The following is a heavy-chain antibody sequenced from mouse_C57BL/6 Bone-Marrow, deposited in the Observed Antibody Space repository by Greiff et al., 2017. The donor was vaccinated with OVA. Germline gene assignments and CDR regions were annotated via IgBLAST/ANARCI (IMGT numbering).Heavy chain of an antibody. Sequence: EVQGVESGPELVKPGASVKMSCKASGYTFTHYNMHWVKQSHGKSLEWIGYINPNNGGTSYNQKFKGKATLTVNKSSSTAYMELRSLTSEDSAVYYCAREERDYDYDGYYFDYWGQGTTLTVSS. CDR2: INPNNGGT. CDR1: GYTFTHYN. V-gene: IGHV1-22*01. J-gene: IGHJ2*01. CDR3: AREERDYDYDGYYFDY. D-gene: IGHD2-4*01.